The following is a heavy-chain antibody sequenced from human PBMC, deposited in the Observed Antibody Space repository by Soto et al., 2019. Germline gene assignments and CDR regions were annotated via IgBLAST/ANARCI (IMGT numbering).Heavy chain of an antibody. J-gene: IGHJ4*02. CDR2: ISAHNGNT. D-gene: IGHD1-1*01. Sequence: QVHLVQSGAEVKKPGASVKVSCKGSGYAFTTYGITWVRQAPGQGLEWMGWISAHNGNTKYAQKLQGRVTVTRDTSTSTASMGLRSLRSDDTAVYYCARGRYADYWGQGALVTVSS. CDR1: GYAFTTYG. CDR3: ARGRYADY. V-gene: IGHV1-18*01.